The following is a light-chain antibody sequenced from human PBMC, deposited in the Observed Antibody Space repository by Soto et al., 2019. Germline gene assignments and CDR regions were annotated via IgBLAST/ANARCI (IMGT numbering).Light chain of an antibody. CDR2: GNN. J-gene: IGLJ2*01. CDR3: LSYDSSLSGSRV. V-gene: IGLV1-40*01. Sequence: QSVLTQPPSVSGAPGQRVTISCTGSSSNIGAGYDVHWYQQLPGTAPKLLSYGNNNRPSGVPDRVSGSKSGTSASLAITGLQAEDEADYYCLSYDSSLSGSRVFGGGTKVTVL. CDR1: SSNIGAGYD.